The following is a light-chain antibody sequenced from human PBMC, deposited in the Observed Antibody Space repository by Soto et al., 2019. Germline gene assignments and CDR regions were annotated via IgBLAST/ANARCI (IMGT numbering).Light chain of an antibody. Sequence: EIVLTQSPATLSLSPGERATLSCRASQRVSSSLAWYQQKPGQAPRLLIYDASNRATGIPARFSGSGSGTDFTLTISSLEPEDFAVYYCQQRSNWHPWMYTVGQGTQLEIK. V-gene: IGKV3-11*01. CDR3: QQRSNWHPWMYT. CDR2: DAS. CDR1: QRVSSS. J-gene: IGKJ2*01.